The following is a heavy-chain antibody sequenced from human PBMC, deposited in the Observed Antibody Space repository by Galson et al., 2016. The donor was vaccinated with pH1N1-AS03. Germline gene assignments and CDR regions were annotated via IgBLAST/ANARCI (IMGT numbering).Heavy chain of an antibody. CDR1: GSTVNNYS. CDR3: STVLLSPPAAWFDP. D-gene: IGHD2-15*01. Sequence: SVKVSCKASGSTVNNYSINWVRPAPGQGLEWMGRIIHILGVTNLAQRFEGRVTMTADNSTSTTYLELSTLRSEDTAVYFCSTVLLSPPAAWFDPWGQGTLVTVSS. V-gene: IGHV1-69*02. CDR2: IIHILGVT. J-gene: IGHJ5*02.